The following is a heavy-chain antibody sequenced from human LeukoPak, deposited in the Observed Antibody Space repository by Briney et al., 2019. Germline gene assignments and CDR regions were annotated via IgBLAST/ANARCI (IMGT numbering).Heavy chain of an antibody. Sequence: PSETLSLTCTVSGGSISSSSYYWGWIRQPPGKGLEWIGSIYYSGSTYYNPSLKSRVTISVDTSKNQFSLKLSSVTAADTAVYYCAREPVYSSSSNSFDYWGQGTLVTVSS. D-gene: IGHD6-13*01. CDR2: IYYSGST. J-gene: IGHJ4*02. CDR1: GGSISSSSYY. CDR3: AREPVYSSSSNSFDY. V-gene: IGHV4-39*07.